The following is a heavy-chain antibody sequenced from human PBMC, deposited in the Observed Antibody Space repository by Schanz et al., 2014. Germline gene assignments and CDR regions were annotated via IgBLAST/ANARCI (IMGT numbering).Heavy chain of an antibody. Sequence: QVQLVQSGAEVQKLGASVKVSCQTSGYTFTSYGISWVRQAPGQGPEFMGWISTFRNEDTNSAQRFQGRVTMTTDTASSASYMERTSLRFDDTAVYYCARDFSAYVYNCFDYWGQGTLVTVSS. CDR3: ARDFSAYVYNCFDY. J-gene: IGHJ4*02. V-gene: IGHV1-18*01. CDR2: ISTFRNEDT. D-gene: IGHD2-8*01. CDR1: GYTFTSYG.